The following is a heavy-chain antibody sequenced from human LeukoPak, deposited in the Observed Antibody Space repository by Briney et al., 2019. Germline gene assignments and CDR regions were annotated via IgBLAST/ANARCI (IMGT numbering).Heavy chain of an antibody. V-gene: IGHV4-34*01. CDR1: GGSLSGYY. CDR2: INHSGST. J-gene: IGHJ4*01. Sequence: PSETLSLTCAVYGGSLSGYYWSWIRQPPGKGLEWIGEINHSGSTNYNPSLKSRVTISVDTSKNQFSLKLSSVTAADTAVYYCARGDRYILFGYWGQGTLVNGSS. CDR3: ARGDRYILFGY. D-gene: IGHD1-14*01.